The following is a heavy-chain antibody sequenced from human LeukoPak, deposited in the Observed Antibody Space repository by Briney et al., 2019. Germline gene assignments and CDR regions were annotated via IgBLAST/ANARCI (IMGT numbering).Heavy chain of an antibody. CDR2: ISDSGGST. J-gene: IGHJ4*02. V-gene: IGHV3-23*01. Sequence: PGGSLRLSCAASGFTFSSYAMSWVRQAPGKGLEWVSAISDSGGSTCYADSVKGRFTISRDNSKNTLYLQMNSLRAEDTAVYYCAKHVDTAMVSHFDYWGQGTLVTVSS. CDR1: GFTFSSYA. D-gene: IGHD5-18*01. CDR3: AKHVDTAMVSHFDY.